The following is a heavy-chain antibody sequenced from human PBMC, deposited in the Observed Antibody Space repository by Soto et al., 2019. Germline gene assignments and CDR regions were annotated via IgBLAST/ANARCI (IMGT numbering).Heavy chain of an antibody. CDR1: GFTFSSYG. CDR2: ISYDGSNK. V-gene: IGHV3-30*03. D-gene: IGHD5-12*01. J-gene: IGHJ4*02. CDR3: AYYRSLKWLHSHGPNF. Sequence: QAQLVESGGGVVQPGRSLRLSCAASGFTFSSYGMHWVRQAPGKGLEWVAVISYDGSNKYYADSVKGRFTISRDNSKNTLYLQMKSLRAEDTAEYDCAYYRSLKWLHSHGPNFWGQGTLVTVSS.